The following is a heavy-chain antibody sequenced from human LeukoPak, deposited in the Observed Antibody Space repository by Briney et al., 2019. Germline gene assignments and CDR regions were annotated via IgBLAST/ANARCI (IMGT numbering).Heavy chain of an antibody. CDR2: ISGSGGST. V-gene: IGHV3-23*01. CDR1: RFTFRRYA. D-gene: IGHD1-14*01. J-gene: IGHJ4*02. CDR3: AKIGSDY. Sequence: GWSLTLSCAASRFTFRRYALRWVRQAPGTGLEWVSTISGSGGSTYYADSVKGRFTISRDNSENTVFLQMNSLRGEDTAVYCCAKIGSDYWGQGTLVTVSS.